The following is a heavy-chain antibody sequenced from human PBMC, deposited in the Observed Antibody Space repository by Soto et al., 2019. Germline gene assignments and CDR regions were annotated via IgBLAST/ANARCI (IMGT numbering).Heavy chain of an antibody. J-gene: IGHJ5*02. V-gene: IGHV3-30-3*01. D-gene: IGHD6-13*01. CDR3: ARDRYSSSWYPGSVFDP. Sequence: GGSLRLSCAASGFTFSSYAMHWVRQAPGKGLEWVAVISYDGSNKYYADSVKGRFTISRDNSKNTLYLQMNSLRAEDTAVYYCARDRYSSSWYPGSVFDPWGQGTLVTVSS. CDR2: ISYDGSNK. CDR1: GFTFSSYA.